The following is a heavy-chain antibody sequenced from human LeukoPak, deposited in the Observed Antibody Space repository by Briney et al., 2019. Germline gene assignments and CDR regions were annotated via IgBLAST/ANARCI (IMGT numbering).Heavy chain of an antibody. CDR1: GFTFSSYA. CDR3: ATYIAAAGRPFDY. D-gene: IGHD6-13*01. J-gene: IGHJ4*02. CDR2: ISGSGGST. Sequence: GGSLRLSCAASGFTFSSYAMSWVRQAPGKGLEWVSAISGSGGSTYYADSVKGRFTISRDNSKNTLYLQMNSLRAEDTAVYYCATYIAAAGRPFDYWGQGTLVTVSS. V-gene: IGHV3-23*01.